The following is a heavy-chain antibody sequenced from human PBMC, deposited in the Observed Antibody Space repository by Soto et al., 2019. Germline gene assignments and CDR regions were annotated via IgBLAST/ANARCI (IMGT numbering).Heavy chain of an antibody. CDR3: ERDAFSDSWNWLAP. V-gene: IGHV3-21*01. CDR1: GFTFSNYS. CDR2: ISTRSSYI. D-gene: IGHD2-21*02. Sequence: PGGSLRLSCAASGFTFSNYSMNWVRQAPGTGLEWISSISTRSSYIYYADSVRGRFAISRDNAKKSLYLQMNSLRVEDTAVYFCERDAFSDSWNWLAPWGQGTLVTVYS. J-gene: IGHJ5*02.